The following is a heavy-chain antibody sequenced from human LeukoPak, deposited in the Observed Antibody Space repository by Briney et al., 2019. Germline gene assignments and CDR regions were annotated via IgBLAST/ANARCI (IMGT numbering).Heavy chain of an antibody. D-gene: IGHD4-23*01. CDR3: AREGGNPLGVFDY. V-gene: IGHV3-33*01. Sequence: GGSLRLSCAASGFTLSRHGMHWVRQAPGKGLEWVAVIWYDGSKTYYADSVKGRFAISRDSSKNALYLQMNSLRVEDTAVYYCAREGGNPLGVFDYWGQGTLVTVSS. CDR2: IWYDGSKT. CDR1: GFTLSRHG. J-gene: IGHJ4*02.